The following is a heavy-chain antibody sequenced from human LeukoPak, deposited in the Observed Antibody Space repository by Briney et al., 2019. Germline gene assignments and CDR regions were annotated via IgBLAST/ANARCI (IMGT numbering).Heavy chain of an antibody. J-gene: IGHJ6*02. CDR2: INHSGST. CDR1: GGSFSGYY. D-gene: IGHD3-3*01. CDR3: ARGRRRSLDV. V-gene: IGHV4-34*01. Sequence: SETLSLTCAVYGGSFSGYYWSWIRQPPGKGLEWIGEINHSGSTNYNPSLKSRVTISVDTSKNQFSLKLGSVTAADTAVYYCARGRRRSLDVWGQGTTVTVSS.